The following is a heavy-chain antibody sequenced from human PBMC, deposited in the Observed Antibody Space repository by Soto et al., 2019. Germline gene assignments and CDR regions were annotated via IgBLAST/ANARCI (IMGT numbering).Heavy chain of an antibody. Sequence: GGSLRLSCATSGFILSDCAMNWVRQAPGKGLEWVSYISSSSSVIDYADYVKGRFTVSRDNARNSLYIKMNSLRAEDTAVYYCARDLSWGSNWYYYMDVWGKGTTVTVSS. CDR3: ARDLSWGSNWYYYMDV. CDR1: GFILSDCA. J-gene: IGHJ6*03. V-gene: IGHV3-48*01. CDR2: ISSSSSVI. D-gene: IGHD7-27*01.